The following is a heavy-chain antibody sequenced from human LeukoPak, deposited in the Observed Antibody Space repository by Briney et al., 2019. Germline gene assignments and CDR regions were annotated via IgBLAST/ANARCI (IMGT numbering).Heavy chain of an antibody. CDR3: ARLITDDAFDI. J-gene: IGHJ3*02. CDR1: GYTFTGHY. V-gene: IGHV1-2*02. Sequence: ASVKVSCKASGYTFTGHYMHWVRQARGQGLEWMGWINPTSGDTYSAQKFQGRVTMTTDTSISTAYMELSRLRSDDTAVYYCARLITDDAFDIWGQGTMVTVSS. D-gene: IGHD1-14*01. CDR2: INPTSGDT.